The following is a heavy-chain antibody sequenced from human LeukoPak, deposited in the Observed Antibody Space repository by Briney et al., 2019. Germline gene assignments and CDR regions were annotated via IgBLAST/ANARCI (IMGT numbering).Heavy chain of an antibody. J-gene: IGHJ3*02. CDR2: ILYDENNK. Sequence: GGSLRLSCVASGFTFSRYAMHWVRQAPGKGLEWVAVILYDENNKHYLDSVKGRFTISRDNSKNTLYLQMNSLRPEDTAVYYCARDKEDSSSSDPHDAFDIWGQGTMVTVSS. D-gene: IGHD6-13*01. CDR3: ARDKEDSSSSDPHDAFDI. CDR1: GFTFSRYA. V-gene: IGHV3-30-3*01.